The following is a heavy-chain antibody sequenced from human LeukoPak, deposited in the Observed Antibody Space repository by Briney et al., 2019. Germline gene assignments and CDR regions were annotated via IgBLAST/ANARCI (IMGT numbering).Heavy chain of an antibody. CDR3: ARDGGRYYDSSDY. Sequence: NSSETLSLTCTVSGYSISSGYYWGWIQQPPGKGLEWIGSIYHSGSTYYNPSLKSRVTISVDTSKNQFSLKLSSVTAADTAVYYCARDGGRYYDSSDYWGQGTLVTVSS. CDR2: IYHSGST. V-gene: IGHV4-38-2*02. D-gene: IGHD3-22*01. J-gene: IGHJ4*02. CDR1: GYSISSGYY.